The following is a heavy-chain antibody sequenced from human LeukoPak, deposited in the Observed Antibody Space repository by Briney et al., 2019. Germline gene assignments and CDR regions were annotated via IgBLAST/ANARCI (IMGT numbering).Heavy chain of an antibody. J-gene: IGHJ4*02. V-gene: IGHV3-11*01. Sequence: PGGSLRLSCAASGFTFSDYYMSWIRQAPGKGLEWVSYISSSGSTIYYADSVKGRFTISRDNAKNSLYLQMNSLRAEDTAVYCCARDRLRYGDYVGLDYWGQGTLVTVSS. D-gene: IGHD4-17*01. CDR3: ARDRLRYGDYVGLDY. CDR2: ISSSGSTI. CDR1: GFTFSDYY.